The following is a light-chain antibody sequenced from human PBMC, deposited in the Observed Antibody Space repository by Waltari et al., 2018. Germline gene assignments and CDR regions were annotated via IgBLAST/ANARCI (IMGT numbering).Light chain of an antibody. V-gene: IGKV3-15*01. J-gene: IGKJ5*01. CDR1: QSVSSN. Sequence: EIVMTQSPATLSVSPGERATLSCRSSQSVSSNLAWYQQKPGQAPRLLIHGASTRATGIPARFSGSGSGTEFTLPISSLQSEDFAVYYCQQYNNWPRGTFGQGTRLEIK. CDR3: QQYNNWPRGT. CDR2: GAS.